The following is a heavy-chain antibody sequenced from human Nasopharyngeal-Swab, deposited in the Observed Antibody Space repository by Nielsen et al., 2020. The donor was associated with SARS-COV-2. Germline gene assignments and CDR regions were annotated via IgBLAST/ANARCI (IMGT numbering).Heavy chain of an antibody. CDR3: ARGGECSSTSCYMINYYYYMDV. J-gene: IGHJ6*03. D-gene: IGHD2-2*01. CDR1: GGTFSSYA. V-gene: IGHV1-69*13. CDR2: IIPIFGTA. Sequence: SVKVSCKASGGTFSSYAISWVRQAPGQGLEWMEGIIPIFGTANYAQKFQGRVTITADESTSTAYMELSSLRSEDTAVYYCARGGECSSTSCYMINYYYYMDVWGKGTTVTVSS.